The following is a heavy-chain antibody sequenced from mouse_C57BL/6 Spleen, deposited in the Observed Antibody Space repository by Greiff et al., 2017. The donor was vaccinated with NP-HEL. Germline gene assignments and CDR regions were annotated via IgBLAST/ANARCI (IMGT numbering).Heavy chain of an antibody. CDR3: ARGGLRRDWYFDV. D-gene: IGHD2-4*01. CDR1: GYTFTSYW. V-gene: IGHV1-53*01. CDR2: INPSNGGT. Sequence: VQLQQPGTELVKPGASVKLSCKASGYTFTSYWMHWVKQRPGQGLEWIGNINPSNGGTNYNEKFKSKATLTVDQSSSTAYMQLSSLTSEDSAVDYCARGGLRRDWYFDVWGTGTTVTVSS. J-gene: IGHJ1*03.